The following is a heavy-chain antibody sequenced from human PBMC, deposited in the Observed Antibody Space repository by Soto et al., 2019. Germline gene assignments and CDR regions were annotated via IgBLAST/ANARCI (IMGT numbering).Heavy chain of an antibody. V-gene: IGHV5-51*01. D-gene: IGHD3-3*01. CDR2: IYPSDSDT. J-gene: IGHJ4*02. CDR1: GYNFAVYW. Sequence: PGESLKISWKGSGYNFAVYWIAWVRQMPGKGLELMGIIYPSDSDTRYRPSFQGQVTISADKSISSAYLQWSSLRASDTAMYYCARGGVSTRTFDYWGQGTPVTVS. CDR3: ARGGVSTRTFDY.